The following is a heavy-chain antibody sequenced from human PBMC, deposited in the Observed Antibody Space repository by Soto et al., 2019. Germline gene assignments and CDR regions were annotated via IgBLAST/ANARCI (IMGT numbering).Heavy chain of an antibody. Sequence: QVQLVESGGGLVTPGGSLRLSCVASRSTFSDYYMSWIRQAPGKGLEWVSYISGSGGSKWYADSVRGRFTISRDNAKNSLYLQMSSLRAEDTAVYYCARIGLGGRTSCVDVWGQGSTVTVSS. D-gene: IGHD2-2*01. V-gene: IGHV3-11*01. J-gene: IGHJ6*02. CDR1: RSTFSDYY. CDR2: ISGSGGSK. CDR3: ARIGLGGRTSCVDV.